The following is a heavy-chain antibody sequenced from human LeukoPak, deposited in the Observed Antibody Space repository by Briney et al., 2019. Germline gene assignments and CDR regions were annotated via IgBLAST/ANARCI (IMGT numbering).Heavy chain of an antibody. CDR2: ISGSGDST. CDR1: GFTFSSYG. D-gene: IGHD6-19*01. V-gene: IGHV3-23*01. Sequence: PGGSLRLSCVASGFTFSSYGMRWARQAPGKGLEWVSGISGSGDSTYYADSVKGRFTISRDNSKNTLYLQMNSLRAEDTAVYYCARRSGIAVAGAFDYWGQGTLVTVSS. J-gene: IGHJ4*02. CDR3: ARRSGIAVAGAFDY.